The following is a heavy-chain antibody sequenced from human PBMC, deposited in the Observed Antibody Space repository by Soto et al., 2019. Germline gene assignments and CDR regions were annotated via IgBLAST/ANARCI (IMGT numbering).Heavy chain of an antibody. D-gene: IGHD6-19*01. V-gene: IGHV4-39*01. Sequence: QLQLQESGPGLVKPSETLSLTCTVSDDSIGRSNYFWGWIRHPPGKGLEWIGKIFYSGNTHYNPSLTSRVTISLVTSKHHFSLRVSSVTAAGTAVYYCARHLYSGDSSGSFGYWGPGALFIVSS. CDR3: ARHLYSGDSSGSFGY. CDR2: IFYSGNT. CDR1: DDSIGRSNYF. J-gene: IGHJ4*02.